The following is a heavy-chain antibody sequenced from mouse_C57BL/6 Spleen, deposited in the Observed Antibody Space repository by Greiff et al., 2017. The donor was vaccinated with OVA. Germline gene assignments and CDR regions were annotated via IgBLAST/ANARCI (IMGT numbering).Heavy chain of an antibody. J-gene: IGHJ2*01. Sequence: EVQLVESGPGLVKPSQSLSLTCSVTGYSITSGYYWNWIRQFPGNKLEWMGYISYDGSNNYNPSLKNRISITRDTSKNQFFLKLNSVTTEDTATYYCARVVRDYFDYWGQGTTLTVSS. CDR3: ARVVRDYFDY. D-gene: IGHD2-13*01. V-gene: IGHV3-6*01. CDR1: GYSITSGYY. CDR2: ISYDGSN.